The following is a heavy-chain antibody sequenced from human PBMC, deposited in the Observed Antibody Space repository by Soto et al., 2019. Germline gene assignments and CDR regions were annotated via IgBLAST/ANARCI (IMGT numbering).Heavy chain of an antibody. CDR3: AIHYYDSSGYYWSFDY. CDR2: INPNSGGT. V-gene: IGHV1-2*04. Sequence: ASVKVSCKASGYTFTGYYMHWVRQAPGQGLEWMGWINPNSGGTNYAQKFQGWVTMTRDTSISTAYMELSRLRSDDTAVYYCAIHYYDSSGYYWSFDYWGQGTLVTVSS. CDR1: GYTFTGYY. J-gene: IGHJ4*02. D-gene: IGHD3-22*01.